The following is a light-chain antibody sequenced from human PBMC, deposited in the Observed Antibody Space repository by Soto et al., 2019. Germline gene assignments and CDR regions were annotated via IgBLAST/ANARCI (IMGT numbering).Light chain of an antibody. V-gene: IGLV1-44*01. J-gene: IGLJ2*01. CDR1: NSNIGSNA. CDR3: AAWDDSLNGHVV. CDR2: RNN. Sequence: QAVVTQPPSASGTPGKRVTVSFSGRNSNIGSNAVNWYQQIPGTAPKLLIYRNNQRPSGVPDRFSGSKTGTSASLAISGLQSEDEADYYCAAWDDSLNGHVVFGGGTKLTVL.